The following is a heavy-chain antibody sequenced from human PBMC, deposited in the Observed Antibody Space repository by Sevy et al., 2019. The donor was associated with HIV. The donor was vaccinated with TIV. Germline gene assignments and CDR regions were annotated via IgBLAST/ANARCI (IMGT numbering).Heavy chain of an antibody. CDR2: INHSGRT. D-gene: IGHD3-3*01. Sequence: SETLSLTCAVYGGSFISDASTGYYWTWVRQPPGKGMEWIGEINHSGRTNYNPSLKSRVTLSVDPSKNQFSLHLTSVTAADTAVYYCARVAEWITIFEIVRWVSGFEVWARGTTVTVSS. CDR1: GGSFISDASTGYY. CDR3: ARVAEWITIFEIVRWVSGFEV. V-gene: IGHV4-34*01. J-gene: IGHJ6*02.